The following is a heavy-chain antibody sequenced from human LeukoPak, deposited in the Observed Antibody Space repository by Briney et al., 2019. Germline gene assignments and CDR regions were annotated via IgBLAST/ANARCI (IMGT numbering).Heavy chain of an antibody. J-gene: IGHJ4*02. Sequence: GVSLRLSCAASGFTFSTYWMGWVRQAPGKGLEWVANIKQDGSDKYYVDSVKGRFTISRDNAKNSLFLQMNSLRAEDTAVYYCARVKCSSNSCFPDYWGQGTLVTVSS. CDR2: IKQDGSDK. D-gene: IGHD2-2*01. CDR1: GFTFSTYW. CDR3: ARVKCSSNSCFPDY. V-gene: IGHV3-7*01.